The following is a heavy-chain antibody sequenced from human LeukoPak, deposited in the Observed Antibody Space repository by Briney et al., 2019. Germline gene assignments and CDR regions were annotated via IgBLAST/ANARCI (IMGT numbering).Heavy chain of an antibody. J-gene: IGHJ5*01. CDR3: ARDYSMGANLYNWFDP. Sequence: ASVKVSCKASRYTFTSYGISWVRQAPDHGLEGRGWISGYNGNTNYAQKFQGRVTMTTDTSTRTVYMELRSLRSDDTAVYFCARDYSMGANLYNWFDPWGQGTLLTLSS. V-gene: IGHV1-18*01. CDR2: ISGYNGNT. D-gene: IGHD1-26*01. CDR1: RYTFTSYG.